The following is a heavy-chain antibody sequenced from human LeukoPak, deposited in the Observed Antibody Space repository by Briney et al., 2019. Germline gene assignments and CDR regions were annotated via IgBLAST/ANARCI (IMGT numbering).Heavy chain of an antibody. Sequence: GGSLRLPCAASGFTFSSHWMHWARQAPGKGLVWVSRINGDETSTAYADSVKGRFTISRDNAKNTLYLQMNSLRAEDTAVYYCTRGQYSYGPFDYWGQGTLVTVSS. D-gene: IGHD5-18*01. V-gene: IGHV3-74*01. CDR2: INGDETST. CDR3: TRGQYSYGPFDY. J-gene: IGHJ4*02. CDR1: GFTFSSHW.